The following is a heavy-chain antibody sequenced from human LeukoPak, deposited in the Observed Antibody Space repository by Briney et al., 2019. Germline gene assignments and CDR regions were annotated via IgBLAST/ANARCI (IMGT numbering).Heavy chain of an antibody. D-gene: IGHD3-22*01. Sequence: GGSLRLSCAASGFTFSSYSMNWVRQAPGKGLEWVSYISSSSSTIYYADSVKGRFTISRDTSKSTLYLQLNSLRAEDTAIYYCAKGIHSTGYYPFDYWGQGTLVTVSS. V-gene: IGHV3-48*01. J-gene: IGHJ4*02. CDR2: ISSSSSTI. CDR3: AKGIHSTGYYPFDY. CDR1: GFTFSSYS.